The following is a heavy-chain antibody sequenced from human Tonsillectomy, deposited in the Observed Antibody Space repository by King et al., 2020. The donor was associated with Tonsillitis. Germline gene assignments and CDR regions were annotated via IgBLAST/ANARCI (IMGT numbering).Heavy chain of an antibody. V-gene: IGHV3-30*04. CDR3: ARMLLNYFDSSGYFDS. D-gene: IGHD3-22*01. Sequence: VQLVESGGGVVQPGRSLRLSCAASGFTFNDYAIHWVRQAPGKGLEWVASISSDGSYISYSDSVKGRLTISRDNSNSTVSLQMSSLGEQDTAIYFCARMLLNYFDSSGYFDSWGQGTLVTVSS. CDR2: ISSDGSYI. CDR1: GFTFNDYA. J-gene: IGHJ4*02.